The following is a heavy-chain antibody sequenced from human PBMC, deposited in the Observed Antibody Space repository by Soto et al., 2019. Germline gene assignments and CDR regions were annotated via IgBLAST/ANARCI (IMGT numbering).Heavy chain of an antibody. J-gene: IGHJ2*01. Sequence: QVQLQESGPGQVKPSETLFLTCTVSGGSVSSGTYYWSWIRQPAGKGLEWMGYIYTGSPNYNPSRASRATISVDPARTQFSLMLSSVTAAYTAVYYCSSDQGLGAWYFALWGRGTLVTVSS. D-gene: IGHD7-27*01. CDR1: GGSVSSGTYY. CDR2: IYTGSP. V-gene: IGHV4-61*01. CDR3: SSDQGLGAWYFAL.